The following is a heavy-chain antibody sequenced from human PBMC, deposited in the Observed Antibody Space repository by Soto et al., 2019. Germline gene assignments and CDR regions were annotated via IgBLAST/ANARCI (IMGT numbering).Heavy chain of an antibody. J-gene: IGHJ6*01. CDR3: ARIQLPAADDYYYYGLDV. CDR2: ISGSGDNT. Sequence: EVQLLESGGGLIPRGGSPRLSCAASGFTFSSHGMSWVRQAPGKGLEWVSSISGSGDNTDYADSVKGRFTISRDNSKNTLYLQMNSLRAEDTAEYYCARIQLPAADDYYYYGLDVWGQGTTVTVSS. CDR1: GFTFSSHG. V-gene: IGHV3-23*01. D-gene: IGHD2-2*01.